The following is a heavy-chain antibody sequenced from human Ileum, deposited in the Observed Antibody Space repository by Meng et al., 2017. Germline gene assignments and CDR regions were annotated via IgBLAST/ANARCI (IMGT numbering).Heavy chain of an antibody. CDR3: APRGVGRFDN. CDR1: GLSLSVSGVV. CDR2: SYWDEEI. V-gene: IGHV2-5*02. J-gene: IGHJ4*02. D-gene: IGHD1-26*01. Sequence: QITLKESGPTLMKPTQTLTLTCTFSGLSLSVSGVVVGWLRQPPGKALEWLAVSYWDEEIQYRPSLNSRLTITKDTFKHQVILTMTNMDPVDTGTYYCAPRGVGRFDNWGQGTLVTVSS.